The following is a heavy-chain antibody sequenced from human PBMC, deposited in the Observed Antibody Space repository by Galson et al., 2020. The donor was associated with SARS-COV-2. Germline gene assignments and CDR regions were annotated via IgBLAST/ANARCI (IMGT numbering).Heavy chain of an antibody. Sequence: GGSLRLSCAASGFAFSSYTTNWVRQAPGKGLEWVASLDTSSTYIYHADSLKGRFTISRDNAENSLYLQMNSLRAEDTAVYYCARSPPASTSGTSIYFDYWGQGTQVTVSS. D-gene: IGHD3-10*01. CDR2: LDTSSTYI. V-gene: IGHV3-21*01. CDR3: ARSPPASTSGTSIYFDY. J-gene: IGHJ4*02. CDR1: GFAFSSYT.